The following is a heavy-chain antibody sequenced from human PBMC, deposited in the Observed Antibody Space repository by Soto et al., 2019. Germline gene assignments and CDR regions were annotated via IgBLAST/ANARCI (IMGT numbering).Heavy chain of an antibody. CDR3: AREGFGYYDSSGYQSVPAFDI. Sequence: GASVKVSCKASGGTFSSYAISWVRQAPGQGLEWMGGIIPIFGTANYAQKFQGRVTITADESTSTAYMELSSLRSEDTAVYYCAREGFGYYDSSGYQSVPAFDIWGQGTMVNVSS. D-gene: IGHD3-22*01. CDR1: GGTFSSYA. V-gene: IGHV1-69*13. CDR2: IIPIFGTA. J-gene: IGHJ3*02.